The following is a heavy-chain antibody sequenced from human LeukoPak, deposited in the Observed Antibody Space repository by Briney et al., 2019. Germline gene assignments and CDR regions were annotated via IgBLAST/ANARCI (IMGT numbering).Heavy chain of an antibody. D-gene: IGHD4-23*01. Sequence: SETLSLTCTVSGGSISSYYWSWIRQPPGQGLEWIGYIFYSGSTNYNPPLKSRVTISVLTSTTRSALMLRSVTAADTAVYYCATLTGGDDAFDIWGQGTMVTVSS. V-gene: IGHV4-59*01. CDR2: IFYSGST. CDR1: GGSISSYY. J-gene: IGHJ3*02. CDR3: ATLTGGDDAFDI.